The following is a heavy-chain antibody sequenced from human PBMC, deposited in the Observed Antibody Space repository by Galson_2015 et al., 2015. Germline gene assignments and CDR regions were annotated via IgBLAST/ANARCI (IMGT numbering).Heavy chain of an antibody. D-gene: IGHD5-12*01. V-gene: IGHV3-30*18. Sequence: SLRLSCAASGFTFSSYGMHWVRQAPGKGLEWVAVISYDGSNKYYADSVKGRFTISRDNSKNTLYLQMNSLRAEDTAVYYCAKVLGGYDTYYYYGMDVWGQGTTVTVSS. J-gene: IGHJ6*02. CDR2: ISYDGSNK. CDR1: GFTFSSYG. CDR3: AKVLGGYDTYYYYGMDV.